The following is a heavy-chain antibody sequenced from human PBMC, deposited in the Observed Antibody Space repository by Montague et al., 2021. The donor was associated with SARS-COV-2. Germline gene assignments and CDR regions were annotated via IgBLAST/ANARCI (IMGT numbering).Heavy chain of an antibody. CDR2: MYYSGST. D-gene: IGHD3-3*01. CDR3: ARGADYGFWRGCLWYKWFGA. J-gene: IGHJ5*02. Sequence: SETLSLTCTVSGGSISSYHHYWGWIRQPPGKGLEWIGAMYYSGSTWLNPSLQSRVTISVDKSKKQVSLKLRSLTAADTAVYYCARGADYGFWRGCLWYKWFGAWGQGTPVIVSS. CDR1: GGSISSYHHY. V-gene: IGHV4-39*07.